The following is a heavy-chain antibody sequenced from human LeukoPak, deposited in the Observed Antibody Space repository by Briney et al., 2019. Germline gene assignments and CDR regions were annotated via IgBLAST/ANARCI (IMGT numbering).Heavy chain of an antibody. CDR3: ARAIAVAATFYGMDV. CDR1: GYTFTGYY. D-gene: IGHD6-19*01. Sequence: ASVKVSCTASGYTFTGYYMHWVRQAPGQGLEWMGWINPNSGGTNYAQKFQGRVTLTRDTSISTAYMELSRLRSDDTAVYYCARAIAVAATFYGMDVWGQGTTVTVSS. CDR2: INPNSGGT. V-gene: IGHV1-2*02. J-gene: IGHJ6*02.